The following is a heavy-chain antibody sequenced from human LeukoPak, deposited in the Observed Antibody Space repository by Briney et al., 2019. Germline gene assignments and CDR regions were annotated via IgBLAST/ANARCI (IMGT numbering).Heavy chain of an antibody. CDR2: INPSGGST. D-gene: IGHD2-2*01. CDR3: ARDPLPAASYYYYYYMDV. Sequence: ASVKVSCKASGYTFTSYYMHWVRQAPGQGLEWMGIINPSGGSTSYAQKLQGRVTMTTDTSTSTAYMELRSLRSDDTAVYYCARDPLPAASYYYYYYMDVWGKGTTVTVSS. J-gene: IGHJ6*03. CDR1: GYTFTSYY. V-gene: IGHV1-46*01.